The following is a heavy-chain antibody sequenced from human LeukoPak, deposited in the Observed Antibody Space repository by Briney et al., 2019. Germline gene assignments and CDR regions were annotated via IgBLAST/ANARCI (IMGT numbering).Heavy chain of an antibody. J-gene: IGHJ4*02. CDR1: GLTFARHA. CDR2: IGDSGTNT. Sequence: GGTLRLSCAASGLTFARHAMTWVRQTPGKGLEWVAGIGDSGTNTYYADSVKGRFTISRDNSKNMVYLQINSLRAEDTAVYFSATRPPSTTYFGVFDYWGQGTLVTVSS. CDR3: ATRPPSTTYFGVFDY. V-gene: IGHV3-23*01. D-gene: IGHD2/OR15-2a*01.